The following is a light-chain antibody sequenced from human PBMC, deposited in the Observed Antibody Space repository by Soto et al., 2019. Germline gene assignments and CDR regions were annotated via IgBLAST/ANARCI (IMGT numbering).Light chain of an antibody. CDR2: TAS. Sequence: DIQMTQSPSTLLASLGDRVPITCPASQSISSWLAWYQQKPGKAPNLLIYTASSLESGVPSRFSGSGSGTEFTLTISSLQPDDFATYYCLQYNSYSWTFGQGTKVDIK. J-gene: IGKJ1*01. CDR3: LQYNSYSWT. V-gene: IGKV1-5*03. CDR1: QSISSW.